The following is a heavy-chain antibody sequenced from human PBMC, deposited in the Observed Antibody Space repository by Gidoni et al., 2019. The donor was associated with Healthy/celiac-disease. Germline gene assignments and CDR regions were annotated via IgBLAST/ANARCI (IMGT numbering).Heavy chain of an antibody. V-gene: IGHV3-23*01. CDR1: GFTFSSYA. CDR2: ISGGGGST. Sequence: EVQLLESGGGLVQPGGSRRLSGAASGFTFSSYAMSGVPKAPGKGLEWVSAISGGGGSTYSADSVKGRFTISRDNSKNTLYLQMNSLRAEDTAVYYCAKGRLLWFGELEANYYYYGMDVWGQGTTVTVSS. D-gene: IGHD3-10*01. CDR3: AKGRLLWFGELEANYYYYGMDV. J-gene: IGHJ6*02.